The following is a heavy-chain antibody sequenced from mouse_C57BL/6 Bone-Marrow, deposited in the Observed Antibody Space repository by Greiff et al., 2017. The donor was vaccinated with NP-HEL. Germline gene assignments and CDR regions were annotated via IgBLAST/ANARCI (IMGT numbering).Heavy chain of an antibody. Sequence: QVQLQQSGPGLVQPSQSLSITCTVSGFSLTSYGVHWVRQSPGKGLEWLGVIWRGGSTDYNAAFMSRLSITKDNSKSQVFFKMNSLQADDTAIYYCAKRSNYVAYAMDYWGQGTSVTVSS. CDR2: IWRGGST. J-gene: IGHJ4*01. V-gene: IGHV2-5*01. CDR3: AKRSNYVAYAMDY. D-gene: IGHD2-5*01. CDR1: GFSLTSYG.